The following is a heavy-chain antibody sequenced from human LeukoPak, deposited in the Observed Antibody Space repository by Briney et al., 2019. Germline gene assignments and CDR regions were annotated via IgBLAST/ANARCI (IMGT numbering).Heavy chain of an antibody. V-gene: IGHV3-23*01. CDR1: GSTFRSYA. D-gene: IGHD3-10*01. Sequence: PGGSLRLSCAASGSTFRSYAMSWVRRAPGKGLEWVSAISSNGGGTFYADSVKGQFTISRDNSQNTLYLQMNSLRAEDTVIYYCAKHYGSGTYYNYLDYWGQGTLVTVSS. J-gene: IGHJ4*02. CDR2: ISSNGGGT. CDR3: AKHYGSGTYYNYLDY.